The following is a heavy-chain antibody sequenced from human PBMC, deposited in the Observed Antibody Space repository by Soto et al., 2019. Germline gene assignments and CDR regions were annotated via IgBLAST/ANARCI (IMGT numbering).Heavy chain of an antibody. D-gene: IGHD1-7*01. CDR3: ARAGDWNYVKDC. J-gene: IGHJ4*02. V-gene: IGHV3-74*01. Sequence: PGGSLRLSCAASGFTFTNYRIHWVRQAPGKGLVWVARINSDGTRINYADSVKGRFTISRDNAKNTVFLQMNGLRDEDSAVYFCARAGDWNYVKDCWGQVTLVTVSS. CDR1: GFTFTNYR. CDR2: INSDGTRI.